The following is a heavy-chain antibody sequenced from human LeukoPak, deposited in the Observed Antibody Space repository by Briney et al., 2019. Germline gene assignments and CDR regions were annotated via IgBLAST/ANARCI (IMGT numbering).Heavy chain of an antibody. CDR1: RYTFTSYY. Sequence: GASVKVSCKASRYTFTSYYMHWVRQAPGQGLEWMGIINPSGGSTSYAQKFQGRVTMTRNTSTSTVYMELSSLRSEDTAVYYCARDWVEMATTPDWYFDLWGRGTLVTVSS. J-gene: IGHJ2*01. CDR3: ARDWVEMATTPDWYFDL. D-gene: IGHD5-24*01. CDR2: INPSGGST. V-gene: IGHV1-46*01.